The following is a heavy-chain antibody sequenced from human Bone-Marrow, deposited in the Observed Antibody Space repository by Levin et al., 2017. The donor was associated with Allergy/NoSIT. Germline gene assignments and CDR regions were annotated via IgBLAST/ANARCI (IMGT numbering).Heavy chain of an antibody. J-gene: IGHJ3*02. Sequence: LGESLKISCQGFAYSFSSYWIAWVRQMPGKGLDWMGVIYPGDSDTRYSPSFQGQVTISADKSINTAYLEWSSLKASDSGMYYCARPLRFGESMTPFEIWGQGTLVTVSS. CDR1: AYSFSSYW. CDR3: ARPLRFGESMTPFEI. V-gene: IGHV5-51*01. CDR2: IYPGDSDT. D-gene: IGHD3-10*01.